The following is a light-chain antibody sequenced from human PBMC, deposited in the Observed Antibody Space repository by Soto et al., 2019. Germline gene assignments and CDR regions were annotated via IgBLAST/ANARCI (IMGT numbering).Light chain of an antibody. J-gene: IGLJ2*01. Sequence: QSALTQPASVSGFPGQSITISCTGTDSDVGGYDYVSWYQQHPGKAPKLMIYGVTNPPSGVSSRFSGSKSGNTASLTISGLQADDEANYYCSSSTSSTTPHVVFGGGTKVTVL. CDR3: SSSTSSTTPHVV. CDR1: DSDVGGYDY. CDR2: GVT. V-gene: IGLV2-14*01.